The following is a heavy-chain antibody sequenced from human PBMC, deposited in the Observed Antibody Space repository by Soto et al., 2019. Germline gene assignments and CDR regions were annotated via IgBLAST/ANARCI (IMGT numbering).Heavy chain of an antibody. J-gene: IGHJ4*02. V-gene: IGHV3-23*01. CDR3: AKDVGILRYFDWLLLHQP. Sequence: GGSLRLSCAASGFTFSSYAMSWVRQAPGKGLEWVSAISGSGGSTYYADSVKGRFTISRDNSKNTLYLQMNSLRAEDTAVYYCAKDVGILRYFDWLLLHQPWGQGTLVTVSS. CDR1: GFTFSSYA. CDR2: ISGSGGST. D-gene: IGHD3-9*01.